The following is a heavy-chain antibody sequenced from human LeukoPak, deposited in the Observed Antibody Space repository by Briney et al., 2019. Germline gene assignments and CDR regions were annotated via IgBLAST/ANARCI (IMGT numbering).Heavy chain of an antibody. V-gene: IGHV4-34*01. J-gene: IGHJ1*01. D-gene: IGHD3-22*01. Sequence: PSETLSLTCAVYGGSFSGYYWSWIRQPPGKGLEWIGGINHSGSTNYNPSLKSRVTISVDTSKNQFSLNLSSVTAADTAVYYCARGNSYYDSSDYFPWESFQHWGQGTLVTVSS. CDR1: GGSFSGYY. CDR3: ARGNSYYDSSDYFPWESFQH. CDR2: INHSGST.